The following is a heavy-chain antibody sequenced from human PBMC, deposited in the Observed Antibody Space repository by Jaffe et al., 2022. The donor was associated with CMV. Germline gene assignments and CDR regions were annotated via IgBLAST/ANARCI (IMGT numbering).Heavy chain of an antibody. D-gene: IGHD2-15*01. CDR2: IYYSGST. CDR1: GGSISSYY. V-gene: IGHV4-59*08. Sequence: QVQLQESGPGLVKPSETLSLTCTVSGGSISSYYWSWIRQPPGKGLEWIGYIYYSGSTNYNPSLKSRVTISVDTSKNQFSLKLSSVTAADTAVYYCARHVAALYYFDYWGQGTLVTVSS. J-gene: IGHJ4*02. CDR3: ARHVAALYYFDY.